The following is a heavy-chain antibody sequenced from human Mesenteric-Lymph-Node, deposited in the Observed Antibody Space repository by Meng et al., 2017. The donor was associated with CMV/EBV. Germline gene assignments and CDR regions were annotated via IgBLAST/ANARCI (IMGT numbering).Heavy chain of an antibody. CDR3: ARGFVGYSADY. CDR2: IRDDGSNE. V-gene: IGHV3-30*02. J-gene: IGHJ4*02. Sequence: GGSLRLSCEASGFTFSNYGMHWVRQAPGKGLEWVTFIRDDGSNENYADSVRGRFTISRDNSKNTLYLQMNTLRTEDTAVYYCARGFVGYSADYWGQGTLVTVSS. D-gene: IGHD6-13*01. CDR1: GFTFSNYG.